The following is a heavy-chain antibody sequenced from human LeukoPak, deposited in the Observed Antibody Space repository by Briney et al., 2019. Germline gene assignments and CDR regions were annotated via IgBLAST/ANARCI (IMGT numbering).Heavy chain of an antibody. V-gene: IGHV4-34*12. CDR1: GGSFSGYY. Sequence: SETLSLTCAVYGGSFSGYYWSWIRQPPGKGLDWIGEIIHSGGTNYNPSLKSRVTISVDTSKNQFSLKLNSVTAADTAVYYCARSPLLLYVTGLYYFDYWGQGTLVTVSS. J-gene: IGHJ4*02. CDR3: ARSPLLLYVTGLYYFDY. CDR2: IIHSGGT. D-gene: IGHD2-21*01.